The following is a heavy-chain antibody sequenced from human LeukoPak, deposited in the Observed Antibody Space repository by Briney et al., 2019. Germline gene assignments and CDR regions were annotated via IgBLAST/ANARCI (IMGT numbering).Heavy chain of an antibody. D-gene: IGHD2-2*01. J-gene: IGHJ4*02. CDR1: GGSISSSSYY. CDR2: IYYSGST. CDR3: ASRSWGICSSTSCHDSYFDY. Sequence: PSETLSLTCTVSGGSISSSSYYWGWSRQPPGKGLKWIGSIYYSGSTYYNPSLKSRVTISVDTSKNQFSLKLSSVTAADTAVYYCASRSWGICSSTSCHDSYFDYWGQGTLVTVSS. V-gene: IGHV4-39*01.